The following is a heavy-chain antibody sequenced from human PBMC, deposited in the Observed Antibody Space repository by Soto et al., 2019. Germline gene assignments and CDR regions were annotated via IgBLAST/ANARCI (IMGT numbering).Heavy chain of an antibody. Sequence: SETLSLTCAVSGGSISSSNWWSWVRQPPGKGLEWIGEIYHSGSTNYNPSLKSRVTISVDKSKNQFSLKLSSVTAADTAVYYCARHKKGWHSYYYGMDVWGQGTTVTVSS. J-gene: IGHJ6*02. V-gene: IGHV4-4*02. D-gene: IGHD2-15*01. CDR3: ARHKKGWHSYYYGMDV. CDR1: GGSISSSNW. CDR2: IYHSGST.